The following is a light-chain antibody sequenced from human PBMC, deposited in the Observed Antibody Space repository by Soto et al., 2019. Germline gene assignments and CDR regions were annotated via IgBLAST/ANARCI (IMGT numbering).Light chain of an antibody. CDR3: QQLNSYPLT. Sequence: DIQLTQSPSFLSAPVGDRVTITCRASQDISDYLAWYQQRPGKAPKLLIYAASTLQSGVPSRFSGSGSGTEFTLTISSLQPEDFATYSCQQLNSYPLTFGGGTKVDIK. CDR2: AAS. CDR1: QDISDY. V-gene: IGKV1-9*01. J-gene: IGKJ4*01.